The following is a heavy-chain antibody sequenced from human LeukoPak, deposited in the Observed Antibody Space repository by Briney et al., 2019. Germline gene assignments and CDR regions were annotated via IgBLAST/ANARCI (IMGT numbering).Heavy chain of an antibody. Sequence: GGSLRLFCAASGFTVSSNYMSWVRQARGKGKEWVSVIYRGGSTYYADSVKGQFTTSKDNSKTTLYLQMNSLRAGNTAVYYCARVFGIGWYRDAFDICGQGTMVTVSS. J-gene: IGHJ3*02. D-gene: IGHD6-19*01. V-gene: IGHV3-53*01. CDR1: GFTVSSNY. CDR3: ARVFGIGWYRDAFDI. CDR2: IYRGGST.